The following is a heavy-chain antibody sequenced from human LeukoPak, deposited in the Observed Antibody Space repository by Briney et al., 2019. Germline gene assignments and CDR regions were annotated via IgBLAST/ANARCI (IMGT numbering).Heavy chain of an antibody. D-gene: IGHD5-18*01. CDR1: GFTISANF. J-gene: IGHJ4*02. CDR3: ARDLSGYSYGFGGDL. CDR2: MYSVGST. V-gene: IGHV3-66*01. Sequence: GGSLRLSCAASGFTISANFMSWVRQAPGKGLEWVSIMYSVGSTFYADSVRGRFTISRDPSKNSLDLQMDSLRVDDTAVYYCARDLSGYSYGFGGDLWGQGTLVTVSS.